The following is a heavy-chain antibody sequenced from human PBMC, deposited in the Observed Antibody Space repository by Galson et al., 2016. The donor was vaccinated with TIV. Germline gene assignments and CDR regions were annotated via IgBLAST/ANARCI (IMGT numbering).Heavy chain of an antibody. CDR1: GFTFSGSW. CDR2: IKQDGSEK. J-gene: IGHJ4*02. D-gene: IGHD3-3*01. CDR3: ARELHWSGRDY. V-gene: IGHV3-7*01. Sequence: SLRLSCAASGFTFSGSWMSWVRQAPGKGLEWVANIKQDGSEKYYVNSVKGRFTISRDNAKDSVYLQMNSLRAGDTAVYYCARELHWSGRDYWGQGTLVIVSS.